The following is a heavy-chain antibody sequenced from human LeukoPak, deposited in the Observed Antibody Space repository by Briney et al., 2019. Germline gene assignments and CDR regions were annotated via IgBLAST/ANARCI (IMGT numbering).Heavy chain of an antibody. Sequence: ASVKDSCKTSGYTFTSYSVSTVRQAPGQGLEWMGCISVHNGDTNHAQKVQGRDTTTTETSTSTVYMQLRSRRSDDTAVYYCARRSSRSADYWGQGTVVSVSS. CDR3: ARRSSRSADY. D-gene: IGHD1-26*01. J-gene: IGHJ4*02. CDR1: GYTFTSYS. V-gene: IGHV1-18*01. CDR2: ISVHNGDT.